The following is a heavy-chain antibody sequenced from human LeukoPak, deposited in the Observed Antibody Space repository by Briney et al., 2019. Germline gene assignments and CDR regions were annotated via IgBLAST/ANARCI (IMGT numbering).Heavy chain of an antibody. Sequence: ASVKVSCKASGYTLTGYYMHWVRQAPGQGLEWMGWINPNSGGTNYAQKFQGRVTMTRDTSISTAYMELSRLRSDDTAVYYCARDLSVVVPAADVWFDPWGQGTLVTVS. D-gene: IGHD2-2*01. CDR3: ARDLSVVVPAADVWFDP. CDR2: INPNSGGT. V-gene: IGHV1-2*02. J-gene: IGHJ5*02. CDR1: GYTLTGYY.